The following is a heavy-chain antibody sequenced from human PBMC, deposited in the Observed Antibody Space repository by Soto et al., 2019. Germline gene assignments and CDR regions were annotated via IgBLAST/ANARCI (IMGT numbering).Heavy chain of an antibody. Sequence: QVQLVQSGAEVQKPGSSVKVSCKASGVPFSSYAISWVRQAPGQGLEWMGGIIPIFGTANYARKFQGRVTITADESTSTAYMELSSLTSEDTAMYYCTRGSHSPGIAVAGYYYWGQGTLVIVSS. CDR1: GVPFSSYA. J-gene: IGHJ4*02. V-gene: IGHV1-69*01. CDR2: IIPIFGTA. D-gene: IGHD6-19*01. CDR3: TRGSHSPGIAVAGYYY.